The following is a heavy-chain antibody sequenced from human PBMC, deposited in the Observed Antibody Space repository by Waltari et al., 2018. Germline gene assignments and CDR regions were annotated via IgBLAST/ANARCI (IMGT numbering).Heavy chain of an antibody. Sequence: EVQLLESGGGLVQPGGSLRLSCAASGFTFSSYAMSWVRQAPGKGLEWVSAISGSGGSTYYADSVKGRFTISRDNSKIPLYLQMNSLRADDTAVYYCAPKAATTRAAVLFDDWGQGTLVTVSS. J-gene: IGHJ4*02. CDR1: GFTFSSYA. CDR2: ISGSGGST. D-gene: IGHD6-13*01. CDR3: APKAATTRAAVLFDD. V-gene: IGHV3-23*01.